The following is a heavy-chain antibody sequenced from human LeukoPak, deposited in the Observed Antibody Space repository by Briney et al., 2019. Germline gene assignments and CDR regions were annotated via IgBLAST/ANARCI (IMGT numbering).Heavy chain of an antibody. CDR2: IYYSGST. D-gene: IGHD4-17*01. J-gene: IGHJ4*02. CDR3: ARGAGYGFDY. Sequence: SETLSLTCTVSGGSISSSSYYWGWIRQHPGKGLEWIGYIYYSGSTYYNPSLKSRVTISVDTSKNQFSLKLSSVTAADTAVYYCARGAGYGFDYWGQGTLVTVSS. V-gene: IGHV4-31*03. CDR1: GGSISSSSYY.